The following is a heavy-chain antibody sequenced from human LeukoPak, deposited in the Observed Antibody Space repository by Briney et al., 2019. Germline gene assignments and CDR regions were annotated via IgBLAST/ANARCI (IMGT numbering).Heavy chain of an antibody. D-gene: IGHD4-23*01. CDR2: ISAYNGCT. Sequence: ASVKVSCKASGYTSTNYGISWVRQAPGQGLEWMGWISAYNGCTDYAQKLQFRVTMTTDTSTSTAYMELRSLRSDDTAVYYCARDKAVTTEVTQHFQHWGQGTLVTVSS. J-gene: IGHJ1*01. V-gene: IGHV1-18*01. CDR1: GYTSTNYG. CDR3: ARDKAVTTEVTQHFQH.